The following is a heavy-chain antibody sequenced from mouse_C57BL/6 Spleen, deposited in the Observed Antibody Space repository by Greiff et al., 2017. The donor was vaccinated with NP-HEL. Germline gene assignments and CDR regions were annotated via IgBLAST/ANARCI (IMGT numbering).Heavy chain of an antibody. J-gene: IGHJ4*01. CDR2: IDPSDSYT. CDR1: GYTFTSYW. Sequence: VQLQQPGAELVMPGASVKLSCKASGYTFTSYWMHWVKQRPGQGLEWIGEIDPSDSYTNYNQKFKGKSTLTVDKSSSTAYMQLSSLTSEDSAVYYCARITTAYAMDYWGQGTSVTVSS. V-gene: IGHV1-69*01. CDR3: ARITTAYAMDY. D-gene: IGHD1-2*01.